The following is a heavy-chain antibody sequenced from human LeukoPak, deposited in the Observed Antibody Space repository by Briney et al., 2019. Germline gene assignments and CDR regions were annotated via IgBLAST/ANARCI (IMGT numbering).Heavy chain of an antibody. CDR2: MNPNSGNT. CDR1: VYTFTSYD. CDR3: ARAVWARTDAYSLDY. D-gene: IGHD3-16*01. Sequence: APVKVSCKASVYTFTSYDINWVRQATGQGLEWMGWMNPNSGNTGYAQKFQGRVTMTRNTSINTAYMELSSLRSEDMAMYYSARAVWARTDAYSLDYWGQGTLVTVSS. V-gene: IGHV1-8*01. J-gene: IGHJ4*02.